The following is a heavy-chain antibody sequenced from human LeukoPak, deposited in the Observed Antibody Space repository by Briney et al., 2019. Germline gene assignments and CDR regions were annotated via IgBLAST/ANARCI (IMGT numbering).Heavy chain of an antibody. J-gene: IGHJ4*02. CDR3: AKGEYYYDSAGSITGGFDY. CDR2: ISWSSGSK. V-gene: IGHV3-9*01. CDR1: GFTFDDYG. D-gene: IGHD3-22*01. Sequence: SLCLSCAASGFTFDDYGMHWVRQAPGKGLEWVSGISWSSGSKGYADSVKGRFTISRDNAKQSLYLQMNSLTTEATALYYCAKGEYYYDSAGSITGGFDYWGQGTLVTVSS.